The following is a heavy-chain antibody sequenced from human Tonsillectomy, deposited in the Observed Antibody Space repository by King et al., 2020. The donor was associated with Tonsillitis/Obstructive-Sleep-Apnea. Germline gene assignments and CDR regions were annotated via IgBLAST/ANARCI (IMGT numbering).Heavy chain of an antibody. V-gene: IGHV3-21*01. D-gene: IGHD2-15*01. CDR2: ITSSSSYI. J-gene: IGHJ5*02. CDR1: GFTFNSYN. Sequence: VQLVESGGGLVKPGGSLRLSCAASGFTFNSYNMNWVRQAPGKGLEWVSSITSSSSYIYNADSVKGRFTISRDNAKNSLYLQRNSLRAEDTAVYFCARDREYCSGGSCYSGPYWFDPWGQGTLVTVSS. CDR3: ARDREYCSGGSCYSGPYWFDP.